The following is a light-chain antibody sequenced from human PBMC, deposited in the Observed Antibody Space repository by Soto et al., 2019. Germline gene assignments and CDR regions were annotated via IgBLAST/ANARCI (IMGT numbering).Light chain of an antibody. CDR3: QQYGSSRPYT. V-gene: IGKV3-20*01. Sequence: ETVLTQSPGTLSLSPGERATLSCRASQRISSNYLAWYQQKPGQAPRLLISGASSRATDIPDRFSGSGSGTDFTLNISRLEPEDFAVYYCQQYGSSRPYTFGQGTRLEIK. CDR2: GAS. CDR1: QRISSNY. J-gene: IGKJ2*01.